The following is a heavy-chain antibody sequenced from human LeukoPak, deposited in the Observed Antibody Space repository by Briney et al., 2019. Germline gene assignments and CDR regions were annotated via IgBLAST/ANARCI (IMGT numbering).Heavy chain of an antibody. CDR2: ISAYNGNT. V-gene: IGHV1-18*01. CDR3: ARDQWSMRAYYYYYYYVDV. J-gene: IGHJ6*03. D-gene: IGHD2-15*01. Sequence: ASVKVSCKASGYTFTSYGISWVRQAPGQGLEWMGWISAYNGNTNYAQKLQGRVTMTTDTSTSTAYMELRSLRSDDTAVYYCARDQWSMRAYYYYYYYVDVWGKGTTVTVSS. CDR1: GYTFTSYG.